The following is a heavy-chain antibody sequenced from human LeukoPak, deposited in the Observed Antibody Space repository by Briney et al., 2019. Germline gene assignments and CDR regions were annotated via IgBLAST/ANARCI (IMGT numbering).Heavy chain of an antibody. CDR3: ARNVSPDFSNRHHKWFDP. D-gene: IGHD1-14*01. CDR2: IYHSGST. Sequence: SETLSLTCGVSGHSMISDYYWGWIRQPPGKGLEWIGSIYHSGSTHYNPSLKSRVTISVDTSKNQFSLKLSSVTASDTAIYYCARNVSPDFSNRHHKWFDPWGQGTLVTVSS. CDR1: GHSMISDYY. J-gene: IGHJ5*02. V-gene: IGHV4-38-2*01.